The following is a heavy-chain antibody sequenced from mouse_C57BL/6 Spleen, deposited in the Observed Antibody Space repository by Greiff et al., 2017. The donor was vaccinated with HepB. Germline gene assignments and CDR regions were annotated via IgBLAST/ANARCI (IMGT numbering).Heavy chain of an antibody. V-gene: IGHV1-64*01. CDR1: GYTFTSYW. CDR3: ARIYYDYPAWFAY. Sequence: VKLQQPGAELVKPGASVKLSCKASGYTFTSYWMHWVKQRPGQGLEWIGMIHPNSGSTNYNEKFKSKATLTVDKSSSTAYMQLSSLTSEDSAVYYCARIYYDYPAWFAYWGQGTLVTVSA. D-gene: IGHD2-4*01. J-gene: IGHJ3*01. CDR2: IHPNSGST.